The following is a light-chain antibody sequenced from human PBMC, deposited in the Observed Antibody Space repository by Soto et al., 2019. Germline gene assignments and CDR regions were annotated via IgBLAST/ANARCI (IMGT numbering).Light chain of an antibody. CDR3: QQYGSSLPLT. CDR1: QSVSSNY. CDR2: GAS. V-gene: IGKV3-20*01. J-gene: IGKJ4*01. Sequence: ESVLTQSPGTLSFSPGERATLSCRASQSVSSNYLAWYQQKPGQAPRLLIYGASTRATGIPDRFSGSGSGTDFTLTISRLEPEDFAVYYCQQYGSSLPLTFGGGTKVDIK.